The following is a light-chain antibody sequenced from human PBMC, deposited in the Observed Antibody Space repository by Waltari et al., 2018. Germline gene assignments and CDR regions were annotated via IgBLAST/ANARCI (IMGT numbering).Light chain of an antibody. V-gene: IGKV3-20*01. Sequence: EIVLTQSPGTLSLSPGERATLSCRASQSVSSSYLSWYQQKPGQAPRLLIYGASSRATGIPDRFSGFVSGTDFTLTISRLEPEDFAVYYCQQYGSSPPYTFGQGTKLEI. CDR1: QSVSSSY. J-gene: IGKJ2*01. CDR3: QQYGSSPPYT. CDR2: GAS.